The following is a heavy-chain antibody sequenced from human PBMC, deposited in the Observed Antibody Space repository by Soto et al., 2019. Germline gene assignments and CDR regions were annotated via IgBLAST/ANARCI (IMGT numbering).Heavy chain of an antibody. CDR2: ISSSGYI. CDR3: TKEKSVMYSGYDAFDI. V-gene: IGHV3-48*03. CDR1: GFTFSSYE. J-gene: IGHJ3*02. D-gene: IGHD5-12*01. Sequence: GGSLRLSCAASGFTFSSYEMDWVRQAPGKGLEWVAYISSSGYIMYADSVKGRFTISRDNADNSLYLQMNSLRAEDTAVYYCTKEKSVMYSGYDAFDIWGGGTLVTVPS.